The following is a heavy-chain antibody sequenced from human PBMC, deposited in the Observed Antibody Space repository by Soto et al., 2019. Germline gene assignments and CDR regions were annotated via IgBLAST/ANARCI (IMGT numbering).Heavy chain of an antibody. D-gene: IGHD1-26*01. J-gene: IGHJ4*02. Sequence: QVQLVQSGAEVKKPGASVKVSCKASGYTFTAYYMHWVRQAPGQGLEWMGWINPNSGGTNLAQKFQGRVTMTRDTSINTAYMELSTLTSDDTAVYYCARSSGNYADFDYWGQGTLVTVSS. CDR2: INPNSGGT. V-gene: IGHV1-2*02. CDR3: ARSSGNYADFDY. CDR1: GYTFTAYY.